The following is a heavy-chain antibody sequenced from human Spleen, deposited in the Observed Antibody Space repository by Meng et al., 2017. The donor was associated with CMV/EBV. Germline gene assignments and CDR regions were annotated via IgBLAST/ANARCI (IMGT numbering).Heavy chain of an antibody. Sequence: QLLQTGAEVKQPGASGKVSCKASGYTLSSYAMNWIRQAPGQGLEWMGWISPYNGNTHYSQKIQGRATMTTDTSTSTTYMELRSLRSDDTAIYYRAREANGGLDYWGQGALVTVSS. J-gene: IGHJ4*02. CDR1: GYTLSSYA. CDR3: AREANGGLDY. D-gene: IGHD2-8*01. CDR2: ISPYNGNT. V-gene: IGHV1-18*01.